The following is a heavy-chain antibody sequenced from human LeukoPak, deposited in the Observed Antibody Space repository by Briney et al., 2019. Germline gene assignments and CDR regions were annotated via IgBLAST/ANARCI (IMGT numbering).Heavy chain of an antibody. V-gene: IGHV3-21*01. CDR2: ISSSSSYI. D-gene: IGHD4-17*01. J-gene: IGHJ5*02. CDR3: ARVMTTVTNGWFDP. Sequence: PGGSLRLSCAAFGFTFSSYSMNWVRQAPGKGLEWVSSISSSSSYIYYADSVKGRFTISRDNAKNSLYLQMNSLRAEDTAVYYCARVMTTVTNGWFDPWGQGTLVTVSS. CDR1: GFTFSSYS.